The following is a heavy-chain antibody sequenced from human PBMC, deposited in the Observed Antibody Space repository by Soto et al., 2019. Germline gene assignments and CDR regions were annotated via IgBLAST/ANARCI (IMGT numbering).Heavy chain of an antibody. D-gene: IGHD1-1*01. Sequence: QVQLVQSGAEVKNPGSSVKVSCKAYGGTFSTYGISWVRQAPGQGLEWMGGFIPIFGTSNYAQKFQGRLTISAAEPTSTAYMELSSLRSADTAVYYCARGELKTGSVPYSMDVWCPGTTVAVSS. J-gene: IGHJ6*02. CDR2: FIPIFGTS. CDR1: GGTFSTYG. CDR3: ARGELKTGSVPYSMDV. V-gene: IGHV1-69*01.